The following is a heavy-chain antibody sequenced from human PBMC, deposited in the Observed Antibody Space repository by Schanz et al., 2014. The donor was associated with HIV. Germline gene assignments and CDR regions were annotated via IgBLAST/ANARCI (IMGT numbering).Heavy chain of an antibody. CDR2: ISESGGRT. V-gene: IGHV3-23*04. J-gene: IGHJ4*02. Sequence: VQLVESGGGSVQPGGSLRLSCAASGFTFNNYAMTWVRQAPGKGLEWVSSISESGGRTYYADSVNGRFTISRDNSKNTLYLQMTTLRIDDTAVYYCAKPEYDSRGNSQSHFDYWGQGTLVTVSS. CDR1: GFTFNNYA. CDR3: AKPEYDSRGNSQSHFDY. D-gene: IGHD3-22*01.